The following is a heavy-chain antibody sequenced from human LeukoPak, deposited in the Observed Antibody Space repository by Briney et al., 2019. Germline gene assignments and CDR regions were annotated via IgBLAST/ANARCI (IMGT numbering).Heavy chain of an antibody. D-gene: IGHD3-10*01. CDR3: ARALLAYYGSGSNEQYNWFDP. Sequence: SETLSLTCTVAGGSISNSNYYWGWIRQPPGKGLEWIGSVYFSGGTYYNPSLKSRVTMSLHTSRNQFSLRLSSVTAADTAVYYCARALLAYYGSGSNEQYNWFDPWGQGTLVTVSS. CDR1: GGSISNSNYY. V-gene: IGHV4-39*01. CDR2: VYFSGGT. J-gene: IGHJ5*02.